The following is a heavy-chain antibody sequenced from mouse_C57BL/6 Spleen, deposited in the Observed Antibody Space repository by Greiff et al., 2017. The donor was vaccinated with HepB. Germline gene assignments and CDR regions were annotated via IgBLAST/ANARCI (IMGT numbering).Heavy chain of an antibody. CDR3: ARSITTGPFDY. CDR2: IDPSDSYT. Sequence: QVQLQQPGAELVKPGASVKLSCKASGYTFTSYWMQWVKQRPGQGLEWIGEIDPSDSYTNYNQKFKGKATLTVDTSSSTAYMQLSSLISEDSAVYYCARSITTGPFDYWGQGTTLTVSS. CDR1: GYTFTSYW. V-gene: IGHV1-50*01. J-gene: IGHJ2*01. D-gene: IGHD1-1*01.